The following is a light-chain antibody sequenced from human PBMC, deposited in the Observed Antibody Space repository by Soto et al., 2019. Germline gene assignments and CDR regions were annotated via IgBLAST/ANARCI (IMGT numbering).Light chain of an antibody. CDR2: AAS. CDR3: HQYNNWPPMHT. CDR1: QSVSES. J-gene: IGKJ2*01. V-gene: IGKV3-11*01. Sequence: EIVLTQSPATLSLSPGERAALSCRASQSVSESLAWYQQKPGQAPRLLIYAASTRATGVPARFSGSGSGTDFTLTISSLQPEDFAVYYCHQYNNWPPMHTFGQGTKVDIK.